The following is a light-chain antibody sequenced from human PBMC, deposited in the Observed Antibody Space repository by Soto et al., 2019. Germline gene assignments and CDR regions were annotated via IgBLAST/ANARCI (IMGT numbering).Light chain of an antibody. J-gene: IGLJ1*01. CDR1: NSDVGGYNY. V-gene: IGLV2-8*01. Sequence: QSVLTQPASVSGSPGQSISFSCAGSNSDVGGYNYVSWYQQHPGKAPKLMIYEVSKRPSGVPDRFSGSKSGNTASLTVSGLQPEDEADYYCSSYAGSNKSVFGTGTKVTVL. CDR2: EVS. CDR3: SSYAGSNKSV.